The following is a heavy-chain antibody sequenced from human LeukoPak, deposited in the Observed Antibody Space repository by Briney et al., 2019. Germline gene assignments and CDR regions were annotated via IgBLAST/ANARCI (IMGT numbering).Heavy chain of an antibody. Sequence: ASVKVSCKSSGYTFIAYYMHWVRQAPGQGLEWMGWINPNSGDTNYGQKFQGRVTMTRDTSIRTAYMELSGLRFDDTAVYFCARAAVRLSSVAAHFDSWGQGTLVTVSS. CDR1: GYTFIAYY. CDR2: INPNSGDT. J-gene: IGHJ4*02. CDR3: ARAAVRLSSVAAHFDS. V-gene: IGHV1-2*02. D-gene: IGHD6-6*01.